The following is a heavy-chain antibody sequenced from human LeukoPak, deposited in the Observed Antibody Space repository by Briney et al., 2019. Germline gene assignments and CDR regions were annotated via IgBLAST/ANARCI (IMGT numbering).Heavy chain of an antibody. J-gene: IGHJ4*02. Sequence: SQTLSLTCAISGDRVSSNSATWNWIRQSPSRGLEWLGRTYYRSKWYNDYGVSVKSRITINPDTSKNQFSLQLKSVTPEDTAVYYCARAMRKTAAGTFYFDYWGQGTLVTISS. CDR3: ARAMRKTAAGTFYFDY. V-gene: IGHV6-1*01. D-gene: IGHD1/OR15-1a*01. CDR2: TYYRSKWYN. CDR1: GDRVSSNSAT.